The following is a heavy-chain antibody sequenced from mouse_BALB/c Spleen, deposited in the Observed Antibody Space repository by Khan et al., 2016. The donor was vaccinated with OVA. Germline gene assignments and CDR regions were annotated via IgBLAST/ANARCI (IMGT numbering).Heavy chain of an antibody. D-gene: IGHD2-2*01. V-gene: IGHV1S135*01. J-gene: IGHJ3*01. CDR3: TIHGYVAWFTY. CDR1: GYSFTSYY. CDR2: IDPFSGDT. Sequence: IQLVQSGPELMKPGASVKISCKASGYSFTSYYIHWVIQSHGKSLEWIGYIDPFSGDTTYNQKFKGRATLTVDKSSSTAYIHLSNLASEDSSVYYCTIHGYVAWFTYCGQGSLVTVSA.